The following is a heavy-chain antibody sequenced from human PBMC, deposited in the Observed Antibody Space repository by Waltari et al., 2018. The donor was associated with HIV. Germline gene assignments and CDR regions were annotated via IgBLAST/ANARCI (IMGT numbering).Heavy chain of an antibody. CDR3: ARAFMIRGTGAFDI. CDR2: ISSSGSTI. D-gene: IGHD3-10*01. V-gene: IGHV3-48*03. J-gene: IGHJ3*02. Sequence: EVQVLESGGGLVQPGGSLRLACAASVSTFSSYELNWVRQAPGKGLEWVSYISSSGSTIYFADSVKGRFTMSRDNAKNSLYLRMNSLRAEDTAVYYCARAFMIRGTGAFDIWGQGTMVTVSS. CDR1: VSTFSSYE.